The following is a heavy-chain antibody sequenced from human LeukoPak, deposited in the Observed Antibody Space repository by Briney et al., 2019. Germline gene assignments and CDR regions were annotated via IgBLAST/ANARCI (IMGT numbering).Heavy chain of an antibody. Sequence: GASVTVSYKVSGYTLTELSMHWVRQAPGKGLEWMGGFDPEDGETIYAQKFQGRVTITADESTSTAYMELRSLRSDDTAVYYCARVRRERIAARPLDAFDIWGQGTMVTVSS. V-gene: IGHV1-24*01. CDR3: ARVRRERIAARPLDAFDI. J-gene: IGHJ3*02. CDR2: FDPEDGET. D-gene: IGHD6-6*01. CDR1: GYTLTELS.